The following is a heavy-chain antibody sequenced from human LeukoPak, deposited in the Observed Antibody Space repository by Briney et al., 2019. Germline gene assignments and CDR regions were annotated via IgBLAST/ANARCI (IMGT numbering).Heavy chain of an antibody. CDR1: GFTVSSNY. V-gene: IGHV3-23*01. Sequence: GGSLRLSCAASGFTVSSNYMSWVRQAPGKGLEWVSAISGSGGSTYYADSVKGRFTISRDNSKNTLYLQMNSLRAEDTAVYYCAKGVVPAAPFDYWGQGTLVTVSS. CDR2: ISGSGGST. D-gene: IGHD2-2*01. CDR3: AKGVVPAAPFDY. J-gene: IGHJ4*02.